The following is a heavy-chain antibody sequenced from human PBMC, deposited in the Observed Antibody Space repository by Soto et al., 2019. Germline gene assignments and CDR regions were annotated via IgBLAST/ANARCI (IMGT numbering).Heavy chain of an antibody. CDR3: ASSSTIFGVGDAFDI. D-gene: IGHD3-3*01. Sequence: GGSLRLSCAASGFTFSSYWMHWVRQAPGKGLVWVSRINSDGSSTSYADSVKGRFTISRDNAKNTLYLQMNSLRAEDTSVYYCASSSTIFGVGDAFDIWGQGTMVTVSS. CDR2: INSDGSST. CDR1: GFTFSSYW. J-gene: IGHJ3*02. V-gene: IGHV3-74*01.